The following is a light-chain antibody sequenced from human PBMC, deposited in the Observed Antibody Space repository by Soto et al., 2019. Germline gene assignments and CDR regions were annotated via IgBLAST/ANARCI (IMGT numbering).Light chain of an antibody. Sequence: QSVLTQPASVSGSPGQSITISCTGTSNDIGTYNLVSWYQLHPGEAPRLIIFEDTRRPSGISNRFSGSKSGNTASLTISGLQAEDEADYFCSSYASSDAYVFGGGTKLTVL. CDR3: SSYASSDAYV. J-gene: IGLJ2*01. CDR2: EDT. CDR1: SNDIGTYNL. V-gene: IGLV2-23*01.